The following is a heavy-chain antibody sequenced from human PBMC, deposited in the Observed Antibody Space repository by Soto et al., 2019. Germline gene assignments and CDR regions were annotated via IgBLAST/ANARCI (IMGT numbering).Heavy chain of an antibody. V-gene: IGHV3-30*18. CDR1: GFTFSSYG. CDR3: AKDAPPFREQQLVRYLSFFDY. J-gene: IGHJ4*02. Sequence: GGSLRLSCAASGFTFSSYGMHWVRQAPGKGLEWVAVISYDGSNKYYADSVKGRFTISRDNSKNTLYLQMNSLRAEDTAVYYCAKDAPPFREQQLVRYLSFFDYWGQGTLVTVSS. CDR2: ISYDGSNK. D-gene: IGHD6-13*01.